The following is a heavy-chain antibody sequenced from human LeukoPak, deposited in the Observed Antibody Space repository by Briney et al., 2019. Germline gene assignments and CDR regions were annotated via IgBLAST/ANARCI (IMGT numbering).Heavy chain of an antibody. CDR2: ISWNSYNI. J-gene: IGHJ4*02. Sequence: GRSLRLSCAASGFTFDDYAMHWVRQAPGKGLEWVSGISWNSYNIVYADSVKGRFTISRDNAKNSLYLQMNSLRVEDMAFYYCAKADEKDYWGQGTLVTVSS. CDR1: GFTFDDYA. CDR3: AKADEKDY. V-gene: IGHV3-9*03.